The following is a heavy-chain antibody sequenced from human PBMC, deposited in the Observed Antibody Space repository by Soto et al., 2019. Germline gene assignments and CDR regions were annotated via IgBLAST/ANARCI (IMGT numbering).Heavy chain of an antibody. V-gene: IGHV3-74*01. CDR1: GFTFSSYW. Sequence: EVQLVESGGGLVQPGGSLRLSCAASGFTFSSYWMHWVRQAPGKGLVWVSRINSDGSSTSYADSVKGRFTISRDNAKNTLYLPMNSLRAEDTVVYYCARALLRLNWFDPWGQGTLVTVSS. CDR2: INSDGSST. CDR3: ARALLRLNWFDP. D-gene: IGHD5-12*01. J-gene: IGHJ5*02.